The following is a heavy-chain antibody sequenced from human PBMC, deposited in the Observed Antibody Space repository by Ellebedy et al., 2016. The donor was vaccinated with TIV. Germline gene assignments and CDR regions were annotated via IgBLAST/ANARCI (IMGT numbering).Heavy chain of an antibody. D-gene: IGHD3-10*01. J-gene: IGHJ5*02. CDR3: ARESTVRGIRFDP. V-gene: IGHV3-30*04. Sequence: GESLKISCAASGLTFSSYAMYWVRQAPGKGLEWVAVISSDGSNKYYADSAKGRFTISRDNSKDTLYLEMSSLTAEDTAVYYCARESTVRGIRFDPWGQGTLVTVSS. CDR1: GLTFSSYA. CDR2: ISSDGSNK.